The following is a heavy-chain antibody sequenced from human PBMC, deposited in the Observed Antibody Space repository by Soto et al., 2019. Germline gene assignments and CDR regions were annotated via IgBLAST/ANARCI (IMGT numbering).Heavy chain of an antibody. J-gene: IGHJ3*02. CDR3: ARDPGITMIVVVPGAFDI. D-gene: IGHD3-22*01. V-gene: IGHV3-30-3*01. CDR1: GFTFSSYA. CDR2: ISYDGSNK. Sequence: GGSLRLSCAASGFTFSSYAMHWVRQAPGKGLEWVAVISYDGSNKYYADSVKSRFTISRDNSKNTLYLQMNSLRAEDTAVYYCARDPGITMIVVVPGAFDIWGQGTMVTVSS.